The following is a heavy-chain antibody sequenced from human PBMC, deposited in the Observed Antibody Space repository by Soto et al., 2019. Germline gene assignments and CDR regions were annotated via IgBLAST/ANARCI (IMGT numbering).Heavy chain of an antibody. Sequence: GGSLRLSCASSGLTFSSYGMHCVRHSPGKGLEWVAVISYDGSNKYYADSVKGRFTISRDNSKNTLYLQMNSLRAEDTAVYYCAKECDSSGSYAAFEYWGQGTQVLVS. V-gene: IGHV3-30*18. CDR3: AKECDSSGSYAAFEY. CDR1: GLTFSSYG. CDR2: ISYDGSNK. D-gene: IGHD3-22*01. J-gene: IGHJ4*02.